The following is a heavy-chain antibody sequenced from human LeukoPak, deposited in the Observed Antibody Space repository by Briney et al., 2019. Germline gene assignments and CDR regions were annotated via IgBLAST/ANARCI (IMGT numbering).Heavy chain of an antibody. CDR2: ISGSGGST. CDR3: SKDCRGNLYGMGV. CDR1: GFTFSSYA. Sequence: GGSLRLSCAASGFTFSSYAMSWVRQAPGKGLEWVSAISGSGGSTYYADSVKGRFTISRDNSKNTLYLQMNSLRAEDTAVYYWSKDCRGNLYGMGVWGKRTTVTGSS. J-gene: IGHJ6*04. D-gene: IGHD1-14*01. V-gene: IGHV3-23*01.